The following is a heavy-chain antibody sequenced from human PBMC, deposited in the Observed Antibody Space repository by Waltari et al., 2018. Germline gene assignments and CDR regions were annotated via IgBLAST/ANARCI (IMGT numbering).Heavy chain of an antibody. CDR1: GGSISSSSYY. D-gene: IGHD1-20*01. J-gene: IGHJ3*02. Sequence: QLQLQESGPGLVKPSETLSLTCTVSGGSISSSSYYWGWIRQPPGKGLEWIGSIYYRGSTYYNPSLKSRVTISVDTSKNQFSLKLSSVTAADTAVYYCARPVSDRYDAFDIWGQGTMVTVSS. CDR3: ARPVSDRYDAFDI. CDR2: IYYRGST. V-gene: IGHV4-39*01.